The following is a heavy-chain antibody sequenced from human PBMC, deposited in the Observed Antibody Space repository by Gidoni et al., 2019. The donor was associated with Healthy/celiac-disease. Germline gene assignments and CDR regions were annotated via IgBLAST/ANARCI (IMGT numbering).Heavy chain of an antibody. J-gene: IGHJ3*02. V-gene: IGHV3-21*01. Sequence: LVESGGGLVKPGGSLRLSCAASGFTFSSYSMNWVRQAPGKGLEWVSSISSSSSYIYYADSVKGRFTISRDNAKNSLYLQMNSLRAEDTAVYYCARDITVTTAHDAFDIWGQGTMVTVSS. CDR1: GFTFSSYS. CDR2: ISSSSSYI. CDR3: ARDITVTTAHDAFDI. D-gene: IGHD4-17*01.